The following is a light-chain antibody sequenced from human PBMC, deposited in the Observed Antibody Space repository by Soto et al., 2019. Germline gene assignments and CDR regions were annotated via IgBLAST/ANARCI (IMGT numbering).Light chain of an antibody. Sequence: DIKMTQSPSSLSASVGDRVTITCRASQSISTYLNWYQQKPGKAPKLLISTASSLHSGVPLRFSGSGSGTDFTLSLSSLQPEDVATYYCQQSYGTPPLTFGGGTKVEIK. CDR3: QQSYGTPPLT. CDR1: QSISTY. CDR2: TAS. V-gene: IGKV1-39*01. J-gene: IGKJ4*01.